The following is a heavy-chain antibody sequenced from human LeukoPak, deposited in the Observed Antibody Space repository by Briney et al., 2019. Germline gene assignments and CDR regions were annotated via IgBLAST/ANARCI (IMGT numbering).Heavy chain of an antibody. J-gene: IGHJ4*02. Sequence: ASVKVSCKASGYTFTSYGISWVRQAPGQGLEWMGWISAYNGNTNYAQKLQGRVTMTTDTSTSTAYMELRSLRSDDTAVYYCARDQAREYDYVWGSYRYSGNYFDYWGQGTLVTVSS. CDR3: ARDQAREYDYVWGSYRYSGNYFDY. D-gene: IGHD3-16*02. CDR1: GYTFTSYG. CDR2: ISAYNGNT. V-gene: IGHV1-18*01.